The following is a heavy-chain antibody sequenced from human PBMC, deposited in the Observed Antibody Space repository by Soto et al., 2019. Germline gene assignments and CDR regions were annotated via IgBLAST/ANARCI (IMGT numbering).Heavy chain of an antibody. CDR1: GFTFSSHD. J-gene: IGHJ2*01. CDR3: ARDLRIADGSWFFDL. Sequence: EVQLVESGGGSVQPGGSLRLSCVASGFTFSSHDMHWVRQVPGKGLVWVAGTGTTGDTYYPGSVKGRFIVSREDAKNSLYLQMTTLRAGDTAVYYCARDLRIADGSWFFDLWGRGTLVTVSS. D-gene: IGHD2-21*01. CDR2: TGTTGDT. V-gene: IGHV3-13*01.